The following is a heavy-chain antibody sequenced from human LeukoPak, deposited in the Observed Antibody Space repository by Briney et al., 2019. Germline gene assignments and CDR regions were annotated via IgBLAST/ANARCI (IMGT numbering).Heavy chain of an antibody. J-gene: IGHJ4*02. D-gene: IGHD2-15*01. CDR3: TKAGYCSGGTCYSGLSTALES. CDR2: INQDGSEQ. CDR1: GFTFSSYW. V-gene: IGHV3-7*04. Sequence: PGGSLRLSCAASGFTFSSYWMNWVRQSPGKGPKWVANINQDGSEQYYVDSVKGRFIISRDNAKNSLYLQMNSLRDEDTAVYYCTKAGYCSGGTCYSGLSTALESWGQGTLVTVAS.